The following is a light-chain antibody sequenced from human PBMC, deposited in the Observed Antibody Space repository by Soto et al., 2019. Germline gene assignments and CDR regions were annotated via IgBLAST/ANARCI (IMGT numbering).Light chain of an antibody. J-gene: IGKJ2*01. CDR2: VAS. V-gene: IGKV1-27*01. Sequence: DIQMTQSPSALSASVGDTIIITCRASQDIGTYLAWYQQKPGKAPRLLIYVASTLQSGVPSRFSGSGSGTDFTLTISSLQPEDVATYYCQKYNGGPYTFGQGTKLEIK. CDR3: QKYNGGPYT. CDR1: QDIGTY.